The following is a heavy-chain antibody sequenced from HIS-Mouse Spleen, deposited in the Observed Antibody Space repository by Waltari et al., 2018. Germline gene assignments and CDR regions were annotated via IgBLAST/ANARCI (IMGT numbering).Heavy chain of an antibody. CDR2: ISWNSGSI. Sequence: EVQLVESGGGLVQPGRSLRLSCAASGFTFDDYAMHWVRQAPGKGLGLVSGISWNSGSIGYADSVKGRFTISRDNAKNSLYLQMNSLRAEDTALYYCAKMGRDGYNFDYWGQGTLVTVSS. CDR1: GFTFDDYA. D-gene: IGHD5-12*01. J-gene: IGHJ4*02. V-gene: IGHV3-9*01. CDR3: AKMGRDGYNFDY.